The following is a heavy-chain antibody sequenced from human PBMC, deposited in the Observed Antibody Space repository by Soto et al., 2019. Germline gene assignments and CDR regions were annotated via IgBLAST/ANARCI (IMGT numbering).Heavy chain of an antibody. CDR2: IYYSGST. Sequence: QLQLQESSPGLVKPSETLSLTCTVSGGSISSSSYYWGWIRQPPGKGLEWIGSIYYSGSTYYNPSLKSRVTISVDTSNNQFSLNLRSVTAADTAVYYCASSTVPDIVLVPAAIHWYFDLWGRGTLVTVSS. D-gene: IGHD2-2*02. CDR3: ASSTVPDIVLVPAAIHWYFDL. V-gene: IGHV4-39*01. J-gene: IGHJ2*01. CDR1: GGSISSSSYY.